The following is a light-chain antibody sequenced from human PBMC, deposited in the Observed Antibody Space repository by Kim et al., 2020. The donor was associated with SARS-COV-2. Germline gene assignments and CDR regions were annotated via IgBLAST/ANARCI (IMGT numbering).Light chain of an antibody. CDR3: AAWDDSLSGWV. V-gene: IGLV1-47*01. CDR1: SSNIGSNY. Sequence: GQRVTISCSGSSSNIGSNYVYWYQQLPGTAPKLLIYRNNQRPSGVPDRFSGSKSGTSASLAISGLRSEDGADYYCAAWDDSLSGWVFGGGTQLTVL. J-gene: IGLJ3*02. CDR2: RNN.